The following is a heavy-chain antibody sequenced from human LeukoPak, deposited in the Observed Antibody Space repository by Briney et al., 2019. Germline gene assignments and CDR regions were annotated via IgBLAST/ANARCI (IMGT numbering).Heavy chain of an antibody. V-gene: IGHV4-59*01. D-gene: IGHD3-10*01. CDR1: GGSISSYY. Sequence: SETPSLTCTVSGGSISSYYWSWIRQPPGKGLEWIGYIFYSGTTNYNPSLKSRITISLDTSKNQFSLKLSSMTAADTAVYYCARAKLWETFDYWGQGTLVTVSS. J-gene: IGHJ4*02. CDR3: ARAKLWETFDY. CDR2: IFYSGTT.